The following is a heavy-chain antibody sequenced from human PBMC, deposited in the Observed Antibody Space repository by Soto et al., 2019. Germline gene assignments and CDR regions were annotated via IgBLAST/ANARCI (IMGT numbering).Heavy chain of an antibody. CDR3: PSVRRTTPLYDY. Sequence: SETLSLTCAVYGGSFSGYYWSWIRQPPGKGLEWIGEINHSGSTNYNPSLKSRVTISVDTSKNQFSLKLRSVTAAGTAVYDCPSVRRTTPLYDYWGQGT. V-gene: IGHV4-34*01. CDR2: INHSGST. D-gene: IGHD1-1*01. J-gene: IGHJ4*02. CDR1: GGSFSGYY.